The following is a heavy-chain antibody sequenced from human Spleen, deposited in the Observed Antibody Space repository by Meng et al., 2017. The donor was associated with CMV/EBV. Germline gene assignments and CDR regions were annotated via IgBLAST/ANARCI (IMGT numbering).Heavy chain of an antibody. D-gene: IGHD3-16*01. CDR2: INPNAGVT. Sequence: KASGYTFPGYYMHWVRQAPGQGLEWMGWINPNAGVTHYAQKFQGRVTMTRDTSISTAYMELSRLRSDDTAVYYCASGANAGGGDWFDPWGQGTLVTVSS. V-gene: IGHV1-2*02. CDR1: GYTFPGYY. J-gene: IGHJ5*02. CDR3: ASGANAGGGDWFDP.